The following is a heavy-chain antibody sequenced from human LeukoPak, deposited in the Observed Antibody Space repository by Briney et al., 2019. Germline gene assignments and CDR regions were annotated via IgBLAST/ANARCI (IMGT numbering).Heavy chain of an antibody. J-gene: IGHJ4*02. D-gene: IGHD1-26*01. V-gene: IGHV3-7*05. CDR2: IKHDASEK. CDR3: ARMYSDY. Sequence: GGSLRLSCAASGFTFSSYWVSWVRQAPGKGLEWVADIKHDASEKNYVDSVRGRFTISRDNAKNSLFLQMNSLRAEDTAVYYCARMYSDYWGQGTLVTVSS. CDR1: GFTFSSYW.